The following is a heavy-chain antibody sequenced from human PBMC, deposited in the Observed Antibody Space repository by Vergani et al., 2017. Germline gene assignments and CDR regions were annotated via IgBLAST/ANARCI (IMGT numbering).Heavy chain of an antibody. V-gene: IGHV4-39*02. J-gene: IGHJ3*02. CDR2: IYYSGST. CDR1: GGSISSSSYY. D-gene: IGHD1-7*01. Sequence: QLQLQESGPGLVKPSETLSLTCTVSGGSISSSSYYWGWIRQPPGKGLEWIGSIYYSGSTYYNPSLKSRVTISRDNAKNSLYLQMNSLRAEDTAVYYCASEELYYAFDIWGQGTMVTVSS. CDR3: ASEELYYAFDI.